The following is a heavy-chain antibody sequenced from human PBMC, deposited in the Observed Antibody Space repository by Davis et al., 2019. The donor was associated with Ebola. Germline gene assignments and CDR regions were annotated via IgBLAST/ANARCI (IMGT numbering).Heavy chain of an antibody. D-gene: IGHD5-18*01. CDR2: ISYDGSNK. CDR1: GFTFSTYG. Sequence: GESLKISCAASGFTFSTYGMHWVRQAPGEGLEWVAIISYDGSNKYYADSVKGRFAISRDNLKNTLYLQMNSLRSEDTAIYYCAKDSGGYTYIHDYWGQGTLVTVSS. CDR3: AKDSGGYTYIHDY. V-gene: IGHV3-30*18. J-gene: IGHJ4*02.